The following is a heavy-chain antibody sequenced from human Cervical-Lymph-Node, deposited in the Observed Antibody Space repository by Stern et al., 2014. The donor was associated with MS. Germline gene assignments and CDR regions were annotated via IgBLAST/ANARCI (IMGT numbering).Heavy chain of an antibody. D-gene: IGHD3-10*01. CDR1: GFTFDDHA. J-gene: IGHJ4*02. CDR2: ISWNSGVI. Sequence: EVQLVESGGGLVKPGRSLRLSCAASGFTFDDHAMDWVRPAPGKGLEWVSHISWNSGVIVYADSVKGRFTISRDNAKNSLYLDMNSLRVEDTALYYCAKDYASGSSFFDSWGQGTLVTVSS. CDR3: AKDYASGSSFFDS. V-gene: IGHV3-9*01.